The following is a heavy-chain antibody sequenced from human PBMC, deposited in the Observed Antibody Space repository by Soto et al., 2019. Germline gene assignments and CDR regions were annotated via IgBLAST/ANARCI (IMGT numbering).Heavy chain of an antibody. CDR1: GYTFTSYG. V-gene: IGHV1-18*01. CDR2: ISAYNGNT. Sequence: QVQLVQSGAEVKKPGASVKVSCKASGYTFTSYGISWVRRATGQGLEWMGWISAYNGNTNYAQKLQGRVTMTTDTSTSTAYMELRSLRSDDTAVYYCARRIHTRSWYFTGYYYYYYGMDVWGQGTTVTVSS. D-gene: IGHD6-13*01. J-gene: IGHJ6*02. CDR3: ARRIHTRSWYFTGYYYYYYGMDV.